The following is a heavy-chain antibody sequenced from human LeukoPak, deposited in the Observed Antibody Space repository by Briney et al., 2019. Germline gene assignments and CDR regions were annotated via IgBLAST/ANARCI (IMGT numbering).Heavy chain of an antibody. J-gene: IGHJ4*02. Sequence: GGALRLSRAASVYTFSQDWKLWVRHAPGKGLESGSRINTDGTVTTYAESVRGRFTVSRDNADNTMFLQMNSVRDEDTAVKYGATKQWLAPPPDSWGQGTPVTVSS. CDR3: ATKQWLAPPPDS. CDR2: INTDGTVT. CDR1: VYTFSQDW. D-gene: IGHD6-19*01. V-gene: IGHV3-74*01.